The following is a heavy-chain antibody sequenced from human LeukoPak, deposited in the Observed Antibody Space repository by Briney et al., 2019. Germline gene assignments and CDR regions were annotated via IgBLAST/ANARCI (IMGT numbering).Heavy chain of an antibody. J-gene: IGHJ6*03. Sequence: PSETLSLTCTVSGGSISSYYWSWIRQPAGKGLEWIGRIYTSGSTNYNPSLKSRVTMSVDTSKNQFSLKLSSVTAADTAVYYCARSGIRGYSGYPARYYYYYYMDVWGKGTTVTVSS. D-gene: IGHD5-12*01. CDR3: ARSGIRGYSGYPARYYYYYYMDV. V-gene: IGHV4-4*07. CDR2: IYTSGST. CDR1: GGSISSYY.